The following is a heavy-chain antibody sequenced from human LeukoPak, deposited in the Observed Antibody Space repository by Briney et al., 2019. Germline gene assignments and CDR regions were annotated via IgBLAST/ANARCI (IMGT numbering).Heavy chain of an antibody. Sequence: GGSLRLSCAASGFTFNSYSMNWVRQAPGKGLEWVSYISSSSSTIYYADSVKGRFTISRDNAKNSLYLQMNSLRAEDTAVYYCARDGITIFGVVISLDYWGQGTLVTVSS. J-gene: IGHJ4*02. V-gene: IGHV3-48*01. CDR2: ISSSSSTI. CDR3: ARDGITIFGVVISLDY. CDR1: GFTFNSYS. D-gene: IGHD3-3*01.